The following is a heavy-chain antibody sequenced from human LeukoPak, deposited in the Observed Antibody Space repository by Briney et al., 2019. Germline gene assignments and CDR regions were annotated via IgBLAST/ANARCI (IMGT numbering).Heavy chain of an antibody. D-gene: IGHD4-17*01. CDR1: GYTFTSYA. CDR3: ARDRRSDGDGVRDASQAKDY. J-gene: IGHJ4*02. V-gene: IGHV7-4-1*02. Sequence: ASVKVSCKASGYTFTSYAMNWVRQAPGQGLEWMGWINTNTGNPTYAQGFTGRFVFSLDTSVSTAYLQISSLKAEDTAVYYCARDRRSDGDGVRDASQAKDYWGQGTLVTVSS. CDR2: INTNTGNP.